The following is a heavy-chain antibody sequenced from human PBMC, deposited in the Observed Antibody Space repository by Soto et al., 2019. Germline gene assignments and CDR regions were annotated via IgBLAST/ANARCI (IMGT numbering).Heavy chain of an antibody. CDR2: INPNSGGT. V-gene: IGHV1-2*02. Sequence: ASVKVSCKASGYTFTCYYMHWVRQAPGQGLEWMGWINPNSGGTNYAQKFQGRVTMTRDTSISTAYMELSRLRSDDTAVYYCARGPHFMITFGGVIADRKFDYWGQGTLVTVSS. CDR1: GYTFTCYY. D-gene: IGHD3-16*02. CDR3: ARGPHFMITFGGVIADRKFDY. J-gene: IGHJ4*02.